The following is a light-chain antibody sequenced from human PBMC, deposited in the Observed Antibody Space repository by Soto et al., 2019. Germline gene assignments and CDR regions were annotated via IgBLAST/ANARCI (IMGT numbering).Light chain of an antibody. V-gene: IGLV1-40*01. J-gene: IGLJ3*02. CDR1: SSNIGAGYD. Sequence: QSVLTQPPSVSGAQGQRVTISCTGSSSNIGAGYDVHWYQQLPGTAPKLLIYGNSNRPSGVPDRFSGSKSGTSASLAITGLQAEDEADYYCQSYDSSLSVWVFGGGTNLTVL. CDR2: GNS. CDR3: QSYDSSLSVWV.